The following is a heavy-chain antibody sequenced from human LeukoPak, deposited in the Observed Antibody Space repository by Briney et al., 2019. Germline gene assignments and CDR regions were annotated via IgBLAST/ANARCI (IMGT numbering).Heavy chain of an antibody. Sequence: GGSLRLSCAASGFTFSSYGMHWVRQAPGKGLEWVAFIRYDGSNKYYADSVKGRFTISRDNSKSTLYLQMNSLRAEDTAVYYCAKDLDKRGSIVVVPAAPFDYWGQGTLVTVSP. V-gene: IGHV3-30*02. J-gene: IGHJ4*02. CDR1: GFTFSSYG. CDR3: AKDLDKRGSIVVVPAAPFDY. D-gene: IGHD2-2*01. CDR2: IRYDGSNK.